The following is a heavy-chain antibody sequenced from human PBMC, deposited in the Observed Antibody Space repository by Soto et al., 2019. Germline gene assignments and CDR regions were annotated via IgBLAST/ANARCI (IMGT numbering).Heavy chain of an antibody. CDR1: GGSTHSYY. CDR2: VYYNGDT. V-gene: IGHV4-59*01. J-gene: IGHJ4*02. Sequence: VQLQESGPGLVKPSETLSLTCTVSGGSTHSYYWAWIRQPPGKGLEWMGYVYYNGDTNYNPSLKSRVTISVDASKNQFSLKLTSVTPADTAVYYCARGHGHGGSSFDFWGQGTLVTVSS. CDR3: ARGHGHGGSSFDF. D-gene: IGHD2-15*01.